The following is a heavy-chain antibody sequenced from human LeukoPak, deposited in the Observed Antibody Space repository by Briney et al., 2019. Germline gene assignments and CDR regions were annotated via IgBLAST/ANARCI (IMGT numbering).Heavy chain of an antibody. CDR1: SYRAPNYG. V-gene: IGHV1-18*01. CDR2: ISTYNGNT. CDR3: AIPAKGAYFYYYMDV. J-gene: IGHJ6*03. Sequence: GASMKVSCKASSYRAPNYGITLVRQAPGHGLEWIGWISTYNGNTQYAQNLQGRVTLTTDSSTNTVYMELRSLTSDDTAVYYCAIPAKGAYFYYYMDVWGEGTSVTVSS.